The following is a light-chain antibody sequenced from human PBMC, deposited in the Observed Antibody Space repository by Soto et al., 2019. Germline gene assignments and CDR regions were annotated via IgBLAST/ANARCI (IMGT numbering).Light chain of an antibody. V-gene: IGLV2-14*01. CDR3: SSYTSSTTYV. CDR1: SSDIGGYNY. Sequence: QSALTQPASVSGSPGQSITISCTGSSSDIGGYNYVSWYQQHPDKAPKLMIYHVSNRPSGISSRFSGSKSSNTASLTISGLQAEDEADYYFSSYTSSTTYVFGTGTKLTVL. CDR2: HVS. J-gene: IGLJ1*01.